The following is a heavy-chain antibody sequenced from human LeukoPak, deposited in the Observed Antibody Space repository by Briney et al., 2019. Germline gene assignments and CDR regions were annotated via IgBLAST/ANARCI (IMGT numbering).Heavy chain of an antibody. Sequence: SETLSLTCTVSGGSISSSSYYWGWIRQPPGKGLEWIGSIYYSGSTYYNPSLKSRVTISVDTSKNQFSLKLSSVTAADTAVYYCAKDAAWLRFDDWGQGILVTVSS. CDR1: GGSISSSSYY. V-gene: IGHV4-39*07. CDR3: AKDAAWLRFDD. J-gene: IGHJ4*02. CDR2: IYYSGST. D-gene: IGHD5-12*01.